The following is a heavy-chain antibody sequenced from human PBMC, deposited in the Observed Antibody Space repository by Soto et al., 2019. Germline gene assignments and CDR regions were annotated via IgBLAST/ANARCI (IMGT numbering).Heavy chain of an antibody. Sequence: PGGSLRLSCAASGFTFSSYAMSWVRRAPGKGLEWVSAISGSGGSTYYADSVKGRFTISRDNSKNTLYLQMNSLRAEDTAVYYCAKEEPWCSGGSCYPSRLDYWGQGTLVTVSS. CDR3: AKEEPWCSGGSCYPSRLDY. CDR2: ISGSGGST. J-gene: IGHJ4*02. CDR1: GFTFSSYA. V-gene: IGHV3-23*01. D-gene: IGHD2-15*01.